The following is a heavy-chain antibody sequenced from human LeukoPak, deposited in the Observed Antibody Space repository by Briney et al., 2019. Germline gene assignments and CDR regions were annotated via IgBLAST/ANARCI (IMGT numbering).Heavy chain of an antibody. CDR3: ARVEASGDPPADYYYYMDV. CDR1: GYSISSGYY. D-gene: IGHD2-21*02. J-gene: IGHJ6*03. CDR2: IYHSGST. Sequence: SETLSLTCAVSGYSISSGYYWGWIRQPPGKGLEWIGSIYHSGSTYYNPSPKSRVTISVDTSKNQFSLKLSSVTAADTAVYYCARVEASGDPPADYYYYMDVWGKGTTVTVSS. V-gene: IGHV4-38-2*01.